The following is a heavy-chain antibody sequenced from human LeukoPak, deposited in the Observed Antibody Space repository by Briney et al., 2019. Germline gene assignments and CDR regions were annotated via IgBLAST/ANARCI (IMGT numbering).Heavy chain of an antibody. V-gene: IGHV4-39*07. CDR2: IYYSGST. J-gene: IGHJ5*02. CDR3: ARDYPTHYGSGSYWFDP. D-gene: IGHD3-10*01. CDR1: GGSISSSSYY. Sequence: SETLSLTCTVSGGSISSSSYYWGWIRQPPGKGLEWIGSIYYSGSTYYNPSLKSRVTISVDTSKNQFSLKLSSVTAADTAVYYCARDYPTHYGSGSYWFDPWGQGTLVTVSS.